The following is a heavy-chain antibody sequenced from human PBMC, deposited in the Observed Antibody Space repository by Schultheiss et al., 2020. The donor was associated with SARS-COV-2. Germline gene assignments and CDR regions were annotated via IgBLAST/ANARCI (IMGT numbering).Heavy chain of an antibody. J-gene: IGHJ2*01. CDR3: ARERGGRAPLYDFWSGYYDWYFDL. V-gene: IGHV3-7*01. CDR2: IKQDGSEK. D-gene: IGHD3-3*01. CDR1: RFTFSSYS. Sequence: GGSLRLSCVVSGFAASRFTFSSYSMNWVRQASGKGLEWVANIKQDGSEKYYVDSVKGRFTISRDNAKNSLYLQMNSLRAEDTAVYYCARERGGRAPLYDFWSGYYDWYFDLWGRGTLVTVSS.